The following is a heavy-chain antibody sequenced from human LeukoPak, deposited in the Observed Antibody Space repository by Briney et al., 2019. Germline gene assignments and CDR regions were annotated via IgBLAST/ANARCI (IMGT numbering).Heavy chain of an antibody. V-gene: IGHV3-30*02. J-gene: IGHJ1*01. CDR3: AKDFRDLAAEYFQH. Sequence: PGGSLRLSCAASGVTFSTYGMHWVRQAPGKGLEWVAFIRYDGSNKYYADSVKGRFTISRDNSKNTLYLQMNSLRAEDTAVYYCAKDFRDLAAEYFQHWGQGTLVTVSS. CDR1: GVTFSTYG. CDR2: IRYDGSNK.